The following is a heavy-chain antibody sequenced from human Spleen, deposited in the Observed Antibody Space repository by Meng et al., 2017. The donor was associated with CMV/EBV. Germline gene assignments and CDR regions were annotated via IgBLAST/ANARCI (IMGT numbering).Heavy chain of an antibody. J-gene: IGHJ5*02. CDR2: IRSTTDGGTT. CDR1: GLTFTKAW. V-gene: IGHV3-15*01. Sequence: GGSLRLSCAASGLTFTKAWMNWVRQVPDKGLEWVGHIRSTTDGGTTDYAAPVKGRFTISKDDSKSTLHLQMNSLKTEDTGIYYSTISPFDPWGQGTRVTVSS. CDR3: TISPFDP.